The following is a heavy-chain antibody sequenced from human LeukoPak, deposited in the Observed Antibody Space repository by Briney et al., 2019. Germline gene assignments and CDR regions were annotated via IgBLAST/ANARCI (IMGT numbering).Heavy chain of an antibody. CDR1: GFTFSSYW. J-gene: IGHJ6*03. Sequence: PGGSLRLSCAASGFTFSSYWMHWDRQAPGKGLVWVSRINTDGSSTSYADSVKGRFTISRDNAKNTLYLQMNSLRAEDTAVYYCATYLAVAGPYYYYMDVWGKGTTVTVSS. V-gene: IGHV3-74*01. CDR3: ATYLAVAGPYYYYMDV. D-gene: IGHD6-19*01. CDR2: INTDGSST.